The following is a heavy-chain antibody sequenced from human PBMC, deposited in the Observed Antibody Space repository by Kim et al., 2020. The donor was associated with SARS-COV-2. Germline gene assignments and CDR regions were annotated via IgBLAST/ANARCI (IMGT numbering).Heavy chain of an antibody. Sequence: HKSRVTISVDTSKNQFSLKLSSGTAADTAVYYCARNIVVVVAATPFWFDPWGQGTLVTVSS. CDR3: ARNIVVVVAATPFWFDP. V-gene: IGHV4-39*01. J-gene: IGHJ5*02. D-gene: IGHD2-15*01.